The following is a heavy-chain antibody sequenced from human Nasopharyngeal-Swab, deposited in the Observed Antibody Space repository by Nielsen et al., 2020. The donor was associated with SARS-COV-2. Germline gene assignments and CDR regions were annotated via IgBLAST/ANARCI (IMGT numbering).Heavy chain of an antibody. CDR2: KNAYNGAT. V-gene: IGHV1-18*04. D-gene: IGHD3-22*01. CDR3: ASHRSGYYNSGGPFDY. CDR1: GYTFASYG. J-gene: IGHJ4*02. Sequence: ASVKVSCKASGYTFASYGFDWVRQATGQGLEWMGWKNAYNGATNYAQKFQGRVTMTTDAYTGTAYMALRSLRSDDTAVYYCASHRSGYYNSGGPFDYRGQGTLVTVSS.